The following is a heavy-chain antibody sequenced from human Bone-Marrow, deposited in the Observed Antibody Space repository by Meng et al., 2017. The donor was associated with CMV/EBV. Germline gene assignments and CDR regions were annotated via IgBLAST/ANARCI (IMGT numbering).Heavy chain of an antibody. V-gene: IGHV3-33*01. CDR1: GFTFSSYG. CDR2: VWYDGSDK. D-gene: IGHD1-7*01. Sequence: GESLKISCVASGFTFSSYGMHWVRQAPGKGLEWVADVWYDGSDKYYANSVKGRFTISRDNSENTLYLQMNSLRAEDTAIYYCAGSSGTTWRHLFDPWGQGTRVTVPS. J-gene: IGHJ5*02. CDR3: AGSSGTTWRHLFDP.